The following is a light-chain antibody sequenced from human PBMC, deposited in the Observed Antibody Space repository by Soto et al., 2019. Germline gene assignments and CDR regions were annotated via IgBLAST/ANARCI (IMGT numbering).Light chain of an antibody. CDR3: QHSWT. V-gene: IGKV1-5*01. CDR1: QTISSC. Sequence: DIQMTQSPSTRSVSVVDRVTITCRASQTISSCLAWYQQKPGKAPKLLIYDASSLESGVPSRFSGSGSGTEFTLTISSLQPDDFATYYCQHSWTFGQGTKVDNK. CDR2: DAS. J-gene: IGKJ1*01.